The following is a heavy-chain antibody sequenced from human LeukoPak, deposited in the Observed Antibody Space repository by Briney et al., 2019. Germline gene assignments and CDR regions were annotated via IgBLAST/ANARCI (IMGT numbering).Heavy chain of an antibody. J-gene: IGHJ5*02. CDR3: ALHLVRGVTSWFDP. D-gene: IGHD3-10*01. CDR1: GYTFTSYD. CDR2: MNPNSGNT. V-gene: IGHV1-8*01. Sequence: ASVKVSCKASGYTFTSYDINWVRQATGQGLEWIGWMNPNSGNTGYARKFQGRVTMTRNTSISTAYMELSSLRSEDTAVYYCALHLVRGVTSWFDPWGQGTLVTVSS.